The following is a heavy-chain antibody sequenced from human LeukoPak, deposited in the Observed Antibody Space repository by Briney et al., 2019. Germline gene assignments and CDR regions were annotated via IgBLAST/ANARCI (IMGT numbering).Heavy chain of an antibody. CDR3: AKNGDRGAYCTGGTCYPYFYYYMDV. CDR2: ISSTGGTT. J-gene: IGHJ6*03. D-gene: IGHD2-15*01. CDR1: GFTFNSYG. V-gene: IGHV3-23*01. Sequence: GGSLRLSCAASGFTFNSYGMHWVRQAPGKGLEWVSSISSTGGTTYYADSVKGRFTISRDNSKNTLYLQMNSLRAEDTAIYYCAKNGDRGAYCTGGTCYPYFYYYMDVWGKGTTVTI.